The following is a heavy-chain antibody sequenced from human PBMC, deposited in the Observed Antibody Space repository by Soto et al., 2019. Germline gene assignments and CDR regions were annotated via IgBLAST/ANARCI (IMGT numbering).Heavy chain of an antibody. D-gene: IGHD2-21*01. V-gene: IGHV1-69*12. J-gene: IGHJ4*02. CDR2: IIPIFGTA. CDR1: GGTFSSYA. Sequence: QVQLVQSGAEVKKPGSSVKVSCKASGGTFSSYAISWVRQAPGQGLEWMGGIIPIFGTANYAQKFQGRVTITADESTSTAYMELGSLRSEDTAVYYCARDGQRGGGEGYFDYWGQGTLVTVSS. CDR3: ARDGQRGGGEGYFDY.